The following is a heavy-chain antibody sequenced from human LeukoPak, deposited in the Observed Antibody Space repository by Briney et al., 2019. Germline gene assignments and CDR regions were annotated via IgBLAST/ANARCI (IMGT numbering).Heavy chain of an antibody. Sequence: PGGSLRLSCAASGFSLSSYWMSWVRQAPGKGLEWVANIKQDGSEKYYVDSVKGRFTISRDNAKNSLYLQMNSLRDEDTAIYYCARGRGSSWGQGTLVTVSS. V-gene: IGHV3-7*02. CDR3: ARGRGSS. CDR2: IKQDGSEK. D-gene: IGHD2-21*01. J-gene: IGHJ5*02. CDR1: GFSLSSYW.